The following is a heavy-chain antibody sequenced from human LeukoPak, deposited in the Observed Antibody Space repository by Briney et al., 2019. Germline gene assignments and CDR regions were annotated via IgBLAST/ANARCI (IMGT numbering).Heavy chain of an antibody. Sequence: GRPLRLSCAASGSTFSSYGMHWVRQAPGKGLEWVAVIYSGGSTYYADSVKGRFTISRDNSKNTLYLQMNSLRAEDTAVYYCARVRGRVYYFDYWGQGTLVTVSS. CDR2: IYSGGST. J-gene: IGHJ4*02. CDR1: GSTFSSYG. CDR3: ARVRGRVYYFDY. D-gene: IGHD3-16*01. V-gene: IGHV3-66*01.